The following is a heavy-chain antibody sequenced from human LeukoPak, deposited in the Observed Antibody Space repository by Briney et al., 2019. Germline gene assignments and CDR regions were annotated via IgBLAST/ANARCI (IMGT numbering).Heavy chain of an antibody. Sequence: GGSLRLSCAASGFTFSSYAMSWVRQAPGKGLEWVSAISGSGGSTYYADSVKGRFTLSRDNARNSLYLQMNSLRAEDTAVYYCARCTTGRTFGSLREIKRSREIDYWGQGTLVTVSS. CDR3: ARCTTGRTFGSLREIKRSREIDY. J-gene: IGHJ4*02. D-gene: IGHD1-1*01. CDR1: GFTFSSYA. V-gene: IGHV3-23*01. CDR2: ISGSGGST.